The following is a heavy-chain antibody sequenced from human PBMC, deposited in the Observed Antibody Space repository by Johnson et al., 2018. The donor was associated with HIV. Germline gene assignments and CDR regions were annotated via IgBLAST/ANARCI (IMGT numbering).Heavy chain of an antibody. J-gene: IGHJ3*02. V-gene: IGHV3-30*03. D-gene: IGHD2-21*01. CDR3: TRGGGCGGDCYSGFDAFDI. CDR1: GFTFSTFG. Sequence: QVQLVESGGGLVQPGGSLRLSCAASGFTFSTFGMHWVRQAPGKGLEWVAFISHDGNTKYYADFLKGRFTISRDNAKNSLYLQMNSLRAEDTALYYCTRGGGCGGDCYSGFDAFDIWGQGTMVTVS. CDR2: ISHDGNTK.